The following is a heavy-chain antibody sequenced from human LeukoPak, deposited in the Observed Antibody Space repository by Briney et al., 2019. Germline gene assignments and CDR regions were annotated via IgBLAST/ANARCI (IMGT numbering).Heavy chain of an antibody. Sequence: GSSVNVSCKASGGTFSSYAISWVRQAPGQGLEWMGWISAYNGNTKYAQTFQGRVTMTTDTSTSTAYMELRSLRSGDTAVYYCARDIEPSYFDYWGQGTLVTVSS. D-gene: IGHD1-26*01. CDR3: ARDIEPSYFDY. CDR2: ISAYNGNT. J-gene: IGHJ4*02. CDR1: GGTFSSYA. V-gene: IGHV1-18*01.